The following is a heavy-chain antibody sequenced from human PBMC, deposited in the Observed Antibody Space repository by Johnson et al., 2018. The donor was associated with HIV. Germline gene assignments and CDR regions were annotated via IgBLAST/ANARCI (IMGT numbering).Heavy chain of an antibody. Sequence: VLLVESGGDLVQPGGSLRLSCVGSGFTFSTNWMHWVRQAPGKGLVWVSRINSDGSSTSYADSVKGRFTISRDNAKNTLYLQMNSLRAEDTAVYYCARDGGNDYGDYVGGGALDIWGQGTMVTVSS. J-gene: IGHJ3*02. CDR3: ARDGGNDYGDYVGGGALDI. CDR2: INSDGSST. D-gene: IGHD4-17*01. V-gene: IGHV3-74*01. CDR1: GFTFSTNW.